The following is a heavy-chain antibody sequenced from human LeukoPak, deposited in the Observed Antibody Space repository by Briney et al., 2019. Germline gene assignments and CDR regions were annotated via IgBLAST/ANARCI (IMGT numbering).Heavy chain of an antibody. Sequence: SETLSLTCAVYGGSFSGYYWSWIRQPPGKGLEWIGEINHSGSTNYNPSLKSRVTISVDTSKNHFSLRLSSVTAADTAMYYCARGLRKGYYDSSGYWNWGQGTLVTVSS. CDR2: INHSGST. V-gene: IGHV4-34*01. CDR3: ARGLRKGYYDSSGYWN. CDR1: GGSFSGYY. D-gene: IGHD3-22*01. J-gene: IGHJ4*02.